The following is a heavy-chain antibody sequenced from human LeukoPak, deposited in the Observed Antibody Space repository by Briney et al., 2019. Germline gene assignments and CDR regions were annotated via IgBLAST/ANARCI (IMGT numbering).Heavy chain of an antibody. Sequence: PGRSLRLSCAASGFTFDDYAMHWVRQAPGKGLEWVSGISWNSGSIGYADSVKGRFTISRDNAKNSLYLQMNSLRAEDMALYYCAKEVYYDSSGYYSSFDYWGQGTVVTVSS. CDR3: AKEVYYDSSGYYSSFDY. V-gene: IGHV3-9*03. J-gene: IGHJ4*02. D-gene: IGHD3-22*01. CDR2: ISWNSGSI. CDR1: GFTFDDYA.